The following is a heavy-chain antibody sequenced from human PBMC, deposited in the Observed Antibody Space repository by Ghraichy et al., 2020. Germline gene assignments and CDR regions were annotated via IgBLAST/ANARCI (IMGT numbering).Heavy chain of an antibody. J-gene: IGHJ5*02. CDR2: ISHRGIT. D-gene: IGHD3-10*01. Sequence: SETLSLTCAVSGDSLSEINWWSWVRQPPGKGLEWIGEISHRGITNYNPSLKSRLTISLDASRNHFSLELNSVTAADTALYYCAKNGDCSHGSCYRGWFDPWGRGTLVTVSS. CDR3: AKNGDCSHGSCYRGWFDP. V-gene: IGHV4-4*02. CDR1: GDSLSEINW.